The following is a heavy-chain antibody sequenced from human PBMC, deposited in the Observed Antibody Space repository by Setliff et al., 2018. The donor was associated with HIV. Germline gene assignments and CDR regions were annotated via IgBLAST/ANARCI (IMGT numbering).Heavy chain of an antibody. J-gene: IGHJ4*02. Sequence: PGGSLRLSCAASGFTVSRFYMSWVRQAPGKGLEWVSVIYSDGSPYYADSVRGRFTISRDNYKNTLYLQMNSLRPEDTAVYYCARDSPLSRFDYWGQGILVTVSS. CDR2: IYSDGSP. CDR3: ARDSPLSRFDY. CDR1: GFTVSRFY. V-gene: IGHV3-53*01.